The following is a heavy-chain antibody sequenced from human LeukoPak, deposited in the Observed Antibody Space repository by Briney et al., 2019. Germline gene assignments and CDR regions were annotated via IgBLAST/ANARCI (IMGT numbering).Heavy chain of an antibody. J-gene: IGHJ4*02. Sequence: PGESLKISCKGSGYSFTSYWISWVRQAPGQGLEWMGWINPNSGGTNYAQKFQGRVTMTRDTSISTAYMELSRLRSDDTAVYYCARGRSGFDYWGQGTLVTVSS. CDR2: INPNSGGT. D-gene: IGHD2-15*01. CDR1: GYSFTSYW. CDR3: ARGRSGFDY. V-gene: IGHV1-2*02.